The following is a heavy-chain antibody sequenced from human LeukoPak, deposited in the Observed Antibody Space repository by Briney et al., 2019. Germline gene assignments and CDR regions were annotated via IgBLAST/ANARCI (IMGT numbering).Heavy chain of an antibody. D-gene: IGHD1-26*01. CDR3: AREGGRENYYYYYMDV. V-gene: IGHV4-39*07. J-gene: IGHJ6*03. CDR2: IYYSGST. CDR1: GGSISSSSYY. Sequence: SETLSLTCTVSGGSISSSSYYWGWIRQPPGKGLEWIGSIYYSGSTYYNPSLKSRVTISVDTSKNQFSLKLSSVTAADTAVYYCAREGGRENYYYYYMDVWGKGTTVTVSS.